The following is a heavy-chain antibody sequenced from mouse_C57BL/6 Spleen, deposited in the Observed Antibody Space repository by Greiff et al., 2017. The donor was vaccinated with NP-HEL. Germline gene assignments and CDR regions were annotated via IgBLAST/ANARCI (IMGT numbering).Heavy chain of an antibody. CDR2: ISYDGSN. V-gene: IGHV3-6*01. CDR1: GYSITSGYY. Sequence: EVKLQESGPGLVKPSQSLSLTCSVTGYSITSGYYWNWIRQFPGNKLEWMGYISYDGSNNYNPSLKNRISITRDTSKNQFFLKLNSVTTEDTATYYCARVGGDGYYPFAYWGQGTLVTVSA. D-gene: IGHD2-3*01. J-gene: IGHJ3*01. CDR3: ARVGGDGYYPFAY.